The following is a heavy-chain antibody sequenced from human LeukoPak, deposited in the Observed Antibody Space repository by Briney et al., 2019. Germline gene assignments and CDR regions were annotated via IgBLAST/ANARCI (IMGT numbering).Heavy chain of an antibody. CDR2: IYTSGST. CDR3: AREGGDGYNLRYYYYMDV. Sequence: SETLSLTCTVSGGSISSYYWSWIRQPAGKGLEWIGRIYTSGSTNYNPSPKSRVTMSVDTSKNQFSLKLSSVTAADTAVYYCAREGGDGYNLRYYYYMDVWGKGTTVTVSS. V-gene: IGHV4-4*07. J-gene: IGHJ6*03. CDR1: GGSISSYY. D-gene: IGHD5-24*01.